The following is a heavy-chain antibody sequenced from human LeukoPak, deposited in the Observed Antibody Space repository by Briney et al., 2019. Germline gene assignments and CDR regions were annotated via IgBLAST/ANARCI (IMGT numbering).Heavy chain of an antibody. Sequence: GASVKVSCKASGGTFSSYAISWVRQAPGQGLEWKGGIIPIFGTANYAQKFQGRVTITADESTSTAYMELSSLRSEDTAVYYCAGDVVGYSGYEPTYYYYGMDVWGQGTTVTVSS. D-gene: IGHD5-12*01. J-gene: IGHJ6*02. V-gene: IGHV1-69*13. CDR1: GGTFSSYA. CDR3: AGDVVGYSGYEPTYYYYGMDV. CDR2: IIPIFGTA.